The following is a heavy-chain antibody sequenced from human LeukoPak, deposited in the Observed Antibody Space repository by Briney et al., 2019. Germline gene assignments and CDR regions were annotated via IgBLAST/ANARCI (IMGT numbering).Heavy chain of an antibody. Sequence: GGSLRLSCAASGFTFSSYAMHWVRQAPGKGLEWVAVISYDGSNKYYADSVKGRFTISRGNSKNTLYLQMNSLRAEDTAVYYCARAPITIFGVVAHYYGMDVWGQGTTATVSS. V-gene: IGHV3-30-3*01. D-gene: IGHD3-3*01. J-gene: IGHJ6*02. CDR3: ARAPITIFGVVAHYYGMDV. CDR2: ISYDGSNK. CDR1: GFTFSSYA.